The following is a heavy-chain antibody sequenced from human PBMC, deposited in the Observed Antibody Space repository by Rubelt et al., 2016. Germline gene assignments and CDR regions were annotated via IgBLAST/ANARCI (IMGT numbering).Heavy chain of an antibody. J-gene: IGHJ5*02. CDR2: ISYSGST. CDR1: GGSISGYY. D-gene: IGHD2-2*01. Sequence: QVQLQESGPGLVKASETLSLTCTLSGGSISGYYWNWIRQPPGKGLEWIGYISYSGSTNYNPSLKSRVTISVDPSKNQFSLKWGSGTAVDTAVYYCARRGTECSSSSCYNWFDPWGQGTLVTVSS. CDR3: ARRGTECSSSSCYNWFDP. V-gene: IGHV4-59*01.